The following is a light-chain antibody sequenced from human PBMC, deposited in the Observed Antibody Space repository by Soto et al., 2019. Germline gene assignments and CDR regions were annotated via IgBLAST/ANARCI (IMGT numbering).Light chain of an antibody. J-gene: IGLJ1*01. Sequence: QSALTQPASVSGSPGQSITTSCTGTSGDVGGYKYVSWYQHHPGKAPKLMIYEVSNRPSGVSDRFSGSKSGNTASLTISGLQAEDEADYYCFSYRISSYVFGTGTKLTVL. V-gene: IGLV2-14*01. CDR3: FSYRISSYV. CDR1: SGDVGGYKY. CDR2: EVS.